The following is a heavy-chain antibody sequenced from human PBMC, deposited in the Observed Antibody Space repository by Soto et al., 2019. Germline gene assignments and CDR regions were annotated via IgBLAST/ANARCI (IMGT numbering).Heavy chain of an antibody. CDR1: GGSISSYY. Sequence: SETLSLTCTVSGGSISSYYWSWIRQPPGKGLEWIGYIYYSGSTNYNPSLKSRVTISVDTSKNQFSLKLSSVTAADTAVYYCASTRPSISSGWYMDYFDYWGQGTLVTVSS. CDR3: ASTRPSISSGWYMDYFDY. CDR2: IYYSGST. D-gene: IGHD6-19*01. V-gene: IGHV4-59*01. J-gene: IGHJ4*02.